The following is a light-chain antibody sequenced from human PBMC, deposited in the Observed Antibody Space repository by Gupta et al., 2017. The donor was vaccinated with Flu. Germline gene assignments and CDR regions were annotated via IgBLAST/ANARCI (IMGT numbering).Light chain of an antibody. CDR2: SSS. V-gene: IGLV1-44*01. CDR1: TSNIGGNA. J-gene: IGLJ3*02. CDR3: AAWDDSVIGWV. Sequence: QSVLTQPPSASGTPGQRVSISCSGSTSNIGGNAVNWYQQFPGTAPKLLMHSSSQRPSGVPDRFSGSKSGTSASLAISGLQSEDEADYYCAAWDDSVIGWVFGGGTKLTVL.